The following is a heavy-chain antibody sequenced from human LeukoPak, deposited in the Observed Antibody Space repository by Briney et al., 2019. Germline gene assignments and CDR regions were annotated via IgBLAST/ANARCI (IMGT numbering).Heavy chain of an antibody. V-gene: IGHV4-59*01. CDR1: GGSISSYY. Sequence: PSETLSLTCTVSGGSISSYYWSWIRQPPGKGLEWIGYIYYSGSTNYNPSLKSRVTISVDTSKNQFSLKLSSVTAADTAVYYCARVFRRGMVADYWGQGTLVTVSS. CDR3: ARVFRRGMVADY. D-gene: IGHD2-8*01. J-gene: IGHJ4*02. CDR2: IYYSGST.